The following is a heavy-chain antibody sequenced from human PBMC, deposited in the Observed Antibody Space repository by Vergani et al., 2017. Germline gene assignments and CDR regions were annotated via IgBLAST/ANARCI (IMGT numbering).Heavy chain of an antibody. V-gene: IGHV3-9*01. J-gene: IGHJ4*02. CDR1: GFTFQAFA. CDR2: ISWNSGSI. Sequence: VEAGGGLVQPGGSLRLSCTASGFTFQAFAFHWVRQVSGRGLEWVSGISWNSGSIGYADSVKGRFTISRDNAKISLYLQMNSLRAEDTALYYCAKDSGSSTSCLIDYWGQGTLVTVSS. D-gene: IGHD2-2*01. CDR3: AKDSGSSTSCLIDY.